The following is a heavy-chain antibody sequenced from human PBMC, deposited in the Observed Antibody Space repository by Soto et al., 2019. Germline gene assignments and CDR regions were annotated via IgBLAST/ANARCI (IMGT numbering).Heavy chain of an antibody. CDR1: VYTFTSYG. D-gene: IGHD5-18*01. J-gene: IGHJ6*02. V-gene: IGHV1-18*04. CDR3: ARDTAGDTASDAPYNSYSGRDG. Sequence: SAVPGACPSSVYTFTSYGISGVRQAPGQGLAWMGWISAYKCNTNYAQKLQGRVTMTTDTYTRPATMALRSLRYDDKAVDYCARDTAGDTASDAPYNSYSGRDGWGLWTTVTVS. CDR2: ISAYKCNT.